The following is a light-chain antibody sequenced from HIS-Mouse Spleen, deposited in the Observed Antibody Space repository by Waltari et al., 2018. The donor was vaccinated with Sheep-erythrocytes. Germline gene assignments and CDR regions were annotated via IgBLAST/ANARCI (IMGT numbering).Light chain of an antibody. V-gene: IGLV2-11*01. J-gene: IGLJ1*01. CDR1: SSDVGCYNS. Sequence: QSALTQPRSVSGSPGQSVTISCTGTSSDVGCYNSVSWSQQHPGKAPKLMIYDVSKRPSGVPDRFSGSKSGNTASLTISGLQAEDEADYYCCSYAGSYNHVFATGTKVTVL. CDR2: DVS. CDR3: CSYAGSYNHV.